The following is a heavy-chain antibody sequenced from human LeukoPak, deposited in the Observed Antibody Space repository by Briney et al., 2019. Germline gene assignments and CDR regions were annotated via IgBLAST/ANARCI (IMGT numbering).Heavy chain of an antibody. CDR1: GFTFSSYA. J-gene: IGHJ4*02. D-gene: IGHD6-19*01. V-gene: IGHV3-23*01. CDR2: ITSRGSNT. Sequence: GVSLRLSCAASGFTFSSYAMSWVRQAPGKGLEWVSEITSRGSNTYYADSVKGRLAISRDNSKKTLYLQMNSLRAEDTAIYYCAKPSSTGWYVDSWGQGTLVTVSS. CDR3: AKPSSTGWYVDS.